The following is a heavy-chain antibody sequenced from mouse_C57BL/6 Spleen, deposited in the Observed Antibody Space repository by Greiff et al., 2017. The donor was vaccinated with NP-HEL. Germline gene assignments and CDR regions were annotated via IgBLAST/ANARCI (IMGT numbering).Heavy chain of an antibody. Sequence: VHLVESGPELVKPGASVKISCKASGYAFSSSWMNWVKQRPGKGLEWIGRIYPGDGDTNYNGKFKGKATLTADKSSSTAYMQLSSLTSEDSAVYFCARSDYYGSSGFAYWGQGTLVTVSA. CDR3: ARSDYYGSSGFAY. CDR2: IYPGDGDT. CDR1: GYAFSSSW. J-gene: IGHJ3*01. V-gene: IGHV1-82*01. D-gene: IGHD1-1*01.